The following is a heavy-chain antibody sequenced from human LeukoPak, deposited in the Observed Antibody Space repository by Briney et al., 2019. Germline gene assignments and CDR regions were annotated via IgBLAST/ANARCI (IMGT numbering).Heavy chain of an antibody. CDR2: ISGSGGST. J-gene: IGHJ3*02. D-gene: IGHD6-13*01. V-gene: IGHV3-23*01. CDR3: AKSQHWHSSSWKDAFDI. Sequence: SGGSLRLTCAASGFTFSSYAISWVRQAPGKGLEWVSAISGSGGSTYYADSVKGRFTISRDNSKNTLYLQMNSLRAEDTAVYYCAKSQHWHSSSWKDAFDIWGQGTMVTVSS. CDR1: GFTFSSYA.